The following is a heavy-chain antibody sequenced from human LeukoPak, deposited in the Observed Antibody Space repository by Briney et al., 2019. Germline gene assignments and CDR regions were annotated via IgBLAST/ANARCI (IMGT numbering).Heavy chain of an antibody. D-gene: IGHD2-2*01. V-gene: IGHV3-23*01. CDR3: ARGLSTVNDAFDI. J-gene: IGHJ3*02. CDR2: IRIGGGGT. CDR1: GFDLSTYA. Sequence: GGSLRLSCAASGFDLSTYAITWVRQAPAKGLEWVSSIRIGGGGTYYADSVKGRFTISRDNSKTTLFLQMNSLRAEDTAVYYCARGLSTVNDAFDIWGQGTMVTVSS.